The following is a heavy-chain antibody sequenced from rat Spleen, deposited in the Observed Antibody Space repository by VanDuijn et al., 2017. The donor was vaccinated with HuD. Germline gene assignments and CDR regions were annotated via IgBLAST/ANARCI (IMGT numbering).Heavy chain of an antibody. D-gene: IGHD1-4*01. CDR2: INTGGGNT. J-gene: IGHJ2*01. CDR3: TRAYPGPRGDY. V-gene: IGHV5-25*01. CDR1: GFIFSNYD. Sequence: EVQLVESGGGLVQPGRSMKLSCAASGFIFSNYDMAWVRQAPKKGLEWVASINTGGGNTYYRGSVKGRFTISRDNAKSTLYLQMNSLRSEDTATYYCTRAYPGPRGDYWGQGVMVTVSS.